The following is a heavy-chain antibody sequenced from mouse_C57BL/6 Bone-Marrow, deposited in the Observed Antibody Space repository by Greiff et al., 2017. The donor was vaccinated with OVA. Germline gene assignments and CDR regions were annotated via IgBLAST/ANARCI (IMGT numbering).Heavy chain of an antibody. D-gene: IGHD1-1*01. CDR2: INSDGGST. CDR3: ARGYGSPHWYFDV. V-gene: IGHV5-2*01. J-gene: IGHJ1*03. Sequence: EVQLVESGGGLVQPGESLKLSCESNEYEFPSHDMSWVRKTPEKRLELVAAINSDGGSTYYPDTMESRFIISRDNTKKTLYLRMSSLRSEDTALYDSARGYGSPHWYFDVWGTGTTVTVSS. CDR1: EYEFPSHD.